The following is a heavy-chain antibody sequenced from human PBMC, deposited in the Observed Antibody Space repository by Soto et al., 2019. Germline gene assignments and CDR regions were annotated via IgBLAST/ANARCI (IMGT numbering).Heavy chain of an antibody. Sequence: ESGGGVVQPGRSLRLSCAASGFTFSSYGMHWVRQAPGKGLEWVAVIWYDGSNKYYADSVKGRFTISRDNSKNTLYLQMNSLRAEDTAVYYCARAYYGFWSPLKNWGQGTLVTVSS. CDR3: ARAYYGFWSPLKN. D-gene: IGHD3-3*01. J-gene: IGHJ4*02. CDR1: GFTFSSYG. CDR2: IWYDGSNK. V-gene: IGHV3-33*01.